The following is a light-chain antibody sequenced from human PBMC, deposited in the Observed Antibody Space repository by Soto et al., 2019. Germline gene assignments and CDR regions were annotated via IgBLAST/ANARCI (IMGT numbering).Light chain of an antibody. CDR3: QQSYRTPQT. CDR2: GAP. J-gene: IGKJ2*01. V-gene: IGKV1-39*01. Sequence: DLQMTQSPSSLSASVGDRVSITCRASQSITRYLNWYQQKPGKDPKLLIYGAPSLQSGVPSRFSGSGSGTDFTLTISSLQAEDFATYYCQQSYRTPQTFGQGTKLEI. CDR1: QSITRY.